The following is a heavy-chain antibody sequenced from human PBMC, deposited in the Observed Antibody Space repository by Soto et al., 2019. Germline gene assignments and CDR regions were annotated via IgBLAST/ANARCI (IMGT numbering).Heavy chain of an antibody. Sequence: PPETLSLTCSVSGGSTSPYYWCWIRQPPGKGLEWIGFIYYSGSTNYNPSLKSRVTISVDTSQNQFSLMLTSVTAADTAVYYCARPRSSGYAGEFDYWGQGTLVSVSS. J-gene: IGHJ4*02. V-gene: IGHV4-59*01. D-gene: IGHD3-22*01. CDR3: ARPRSSGYAGEFDY. CDR1: GGSTSPYY. CDR2: IYYSGST.